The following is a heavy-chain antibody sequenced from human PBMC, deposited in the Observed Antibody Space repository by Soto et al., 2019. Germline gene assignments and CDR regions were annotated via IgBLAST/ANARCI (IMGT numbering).Heavy chain of an antibody. V-gene: IGHV1-69*01. CDR1: GGTFSSYA. J-gene: IGHJ3*02. D-gene: IGHD3-22*01. CDR2: IIPIFGTA. CDR3: AGPDPAYYDSSGDAFDI. Sequence: QVQLVQSGAEVKKPGSSVKVSCKASGGTFSSYAISWVRQAPGQGLEWMGGIIPIFGTANYAQKFQGRVTITADESTSTAYRELSSLRSEDTAVYYCAGPDPAYYDSSGDAFDIWGQGTMVTVSS.